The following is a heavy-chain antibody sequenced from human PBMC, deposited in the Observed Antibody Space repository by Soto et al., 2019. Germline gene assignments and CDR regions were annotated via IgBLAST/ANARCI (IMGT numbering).Heavy chain of an antibody. D-gene: IGHD5-12*01. Sequence: SGGSLRLSCAASGFTFSGSAMHWVRQASGKGLEWVGRIRSKANTYATAYTASVKGRFTVSRDDSNSTAYLQMNSLKSEDTAVYFCTGRIVATEPVFDSWGQGTLVTVSS. J-gene: IGHJ4*02. CDR3: TGRIVATEPVFDS. V-gene: IGHV3-73*01. CDR2: IRSKANTYAT. CDR1: GFTFSGSA.